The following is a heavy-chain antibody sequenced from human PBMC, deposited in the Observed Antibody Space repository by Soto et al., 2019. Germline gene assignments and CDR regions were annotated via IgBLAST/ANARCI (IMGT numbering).Heavy chain of an antibody. V-gene: IGHV4-39*01. CDR1: GASISSSPYA. J-gene: IGHJ4*02. CDR2: IDYGGTI. D-gene: IGHD3-3*01. Sequence: KASETLSLTCNASGASISSSPYAWGWIRQSAGKGLEWIGTIDYGGTIYYNPSLKSRITISLDTSKNQISLRLSSVTAADTAVYYCARHVHNQGYEYYFASWGQGTLVTVSS. CDR3: ARHVHNQGYEYYFAS.